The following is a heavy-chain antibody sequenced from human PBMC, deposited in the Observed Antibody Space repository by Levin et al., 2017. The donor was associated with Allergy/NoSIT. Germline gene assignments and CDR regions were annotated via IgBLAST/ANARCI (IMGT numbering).Heavy chain of an antibody. V-gene: IGHV3-23*01. CDR3: ARGPYCSSSRGYYFDY. D-gene: IGHD6-6*01. Sequence: PSETLSLTCAASGFTFSTYALSWVRQAPGKGLEWVSVISASGGSTDYADSVKGRFTISRDNSKNTLYLQMSSLRADDTAVYYCARGPYCSSSRGYYFDYWGQGTLVTVSS. CDR2: ISASGGST. J-gene: IGHJ4*02. CDR1: GFTFSTYA.